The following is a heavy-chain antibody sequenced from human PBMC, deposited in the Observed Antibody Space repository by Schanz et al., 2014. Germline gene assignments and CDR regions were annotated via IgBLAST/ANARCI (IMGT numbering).Heavy chain of an antibody. CDR1: GFTFSSYN. J-gene: IGHJ3*02. Sequence: EVQLVESGGGLVRPGDSLRLSCAASGFTFSSYNINWVRQAPGKGLEYISSISPSSSYIYYADSVKGRFTISRDNAKNSLYLQMNSLRAEDAAVYYCAKDPHKDYGGKPQTFDIWGQGTMVTVSS. D-gene: IGHD4-17*01. CDR3: AKDPHKDYGGKPQTFDI. V-gene: IGHV3-21*02. CDR2: ISPSSSYI.